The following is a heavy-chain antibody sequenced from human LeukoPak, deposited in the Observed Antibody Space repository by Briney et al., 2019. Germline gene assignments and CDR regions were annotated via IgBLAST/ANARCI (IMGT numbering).Heavy chain of an antibody. Sequence: PSETLSLTSTVFGDSISGYYWSWIRQSPGKGLEWIGYMHYSGSTNYNPSLKSRFTISIDTSKKHFSLRLTSVTAADTAVYYCARGGGGIASTPWGQGTMVTVSS. V-gene: IGHV4-59*01. J-gene: IGHJ3*01. D-gene: IGHD6-13*01. CDR3: ARGGGGIASTP. CDR1: GDSISGYY. CDR2: MHYSGST.